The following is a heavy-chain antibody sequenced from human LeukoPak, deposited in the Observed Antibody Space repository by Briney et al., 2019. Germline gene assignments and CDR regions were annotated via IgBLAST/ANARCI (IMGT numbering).Heavy chain of an antibody. V-gene: IGHV4-34*10. CDR2: INHGGST. D-gene: IGHD1-26*01. Sequence: SETLSLTCAVYGGSFSGHDWTWIRQSPEKGLEWMGAINHGGSTNYNPSLKTRVTISLDTSKNQFSLKLSSVTAADTAVYYCAKSNGYGLVDIWGQGTMVTVSS. J-gene: IGHJ3*02. CDR1: GGSFSGHD. CDR3: AKSNGYGLVDI.